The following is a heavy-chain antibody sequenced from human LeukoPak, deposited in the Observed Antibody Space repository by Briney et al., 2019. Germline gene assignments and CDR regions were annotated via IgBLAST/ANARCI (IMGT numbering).Heavy chain of an antibody. Sequence: GASVKVSCKAPGYTFTSYYMNWVRQAPGQGLEWMGWIHPNSGGIKYAQKFQGRVTMTRDTSISTAYMELSGLTSDDTAVYYCGRKSANRKTSEFDYWGQGTLVTVSS. V-gene: IGHV1-2*02. J-gene: IGHJ4*02. CDR3: GRKSANRKTSEFDY. CDR2: IHPNSGGI. CDR1: GYTFTSYY. D-gene: IGHD1-14*01.